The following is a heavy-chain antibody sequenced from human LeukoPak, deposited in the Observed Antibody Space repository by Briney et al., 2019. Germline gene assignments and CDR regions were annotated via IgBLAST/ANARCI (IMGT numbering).Heavy chain of an antibody. CDR1: GFTFSSYA. Sequence: GGSLRLSCAASGFTFSSYAMSWVRQAPGKGLEWVSAISSVGGSTYYADSVKGRFTISRDNSKNTLYLQMNSLRAEDTAVYYCAKDRVRGYYGSGTKRGLDPWGQGTLVTVSS. CDR2: ISSVGGST. CDR3: AKDRVRGYYGSGTKRGLDP. V-gene: IGHV3-23*01. J-gene: IGHJ5*02. D-gene: IGHD3-10*01.